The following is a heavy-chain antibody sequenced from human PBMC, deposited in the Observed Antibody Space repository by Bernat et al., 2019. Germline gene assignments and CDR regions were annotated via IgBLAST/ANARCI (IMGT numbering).Heavy chain of an antibody. CDR3: ARDGSPYSRGLDY. CDR2: INPNSGGT. J-gene: IGHJ4*02. D-gene: IGHD6-19*01. V-gene: IGHV1-2*06. Sequence: QVQLVQSGAEVKKPGASVKVSCEASGYTFTDYYMHWVRQAPGQGLEWMGRINPNSGGTNYAQKFQGRVTMTRDTSISTAYMELSRLRSDDTAVYYCARDGSPYSRGLDYWGQGTLVTVSS. CDR1: GYTFTDYY.